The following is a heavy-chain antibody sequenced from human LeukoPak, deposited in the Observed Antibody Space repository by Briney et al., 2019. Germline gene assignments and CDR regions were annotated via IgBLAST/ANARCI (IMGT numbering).Heavy chain of an antibody. CDR3: AKDGSYYNFDS. CDR1: GFTFSNYV. Sequence: GGSLRLSCAASGFTFSNYVMSWVRQAPGKGLEWVSVISGSDGNTDYADSVKGRFTISRDNSKNTLYLQMNSLRAEDTALYYCAKDGSYYNFDSWGQGTLVTVSS. D-gene: IGHD1-26*01. CDR2: ISGSDGNT. J-gene: IGHJ4*02. V-gene: IGHV3-23*01.